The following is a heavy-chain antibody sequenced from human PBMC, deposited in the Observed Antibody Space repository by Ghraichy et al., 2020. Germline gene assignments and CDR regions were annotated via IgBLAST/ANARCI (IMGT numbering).Heavy chain of an antibody. D-gene: IGHD6-19*01. V-gene: IGHV1-69*02. J-gene: IGHJ3*02. CDR3: ARYSSGWYRAFDI. Sequence: SVKVSCKASGGTFSSYTISWVRQAPGQRLEWMGRIIPILGIANYAQKFQGRVTITADKSTSTAYMELSSLRSEDTAVYYCARYSSGWYRAFDIWGQGTMVTVSS. CDR2: IIPILGIA. CDR1: GGTFSSYT.